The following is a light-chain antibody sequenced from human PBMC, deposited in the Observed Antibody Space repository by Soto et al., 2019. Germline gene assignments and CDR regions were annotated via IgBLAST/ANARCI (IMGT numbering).Light chain of an antibody. CDR1: SSDVGGYNY. CDR3: SSYTSSSHL. V-gene: IGLV2-14*01. J-gene: IGLJ2*01. CDR2: DVS. Sequence: QSALTQPASVSGSPGQSITISCTGTSSDVGGYNYVSWYQQYPGKAPKVMIYDVSNRPSGVSNRFSGSKSGNTASLTISGLQAEDEDDYYCSSYTSSSHLFGGGTQLTVL.